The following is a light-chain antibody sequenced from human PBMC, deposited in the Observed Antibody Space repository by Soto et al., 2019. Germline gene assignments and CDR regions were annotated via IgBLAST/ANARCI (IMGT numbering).Light chain of an antibody. CDR3: SSHTSSNTLV. CDR2: EVS. V-gene: IGLV2-14*01. Sequence: QSVLTQPASVSGSPGQSITISCTGTSSDVGGYNYVSWYQHHPGKAPKVMIFEVSDRPSGVSNRFSGSKSANTASLTISGLQAEDEADYYCSSHTSSNTLVFGGGTKLTVL. J-gene: IGLJ2*01. CDR1: SSDVGGYNY.